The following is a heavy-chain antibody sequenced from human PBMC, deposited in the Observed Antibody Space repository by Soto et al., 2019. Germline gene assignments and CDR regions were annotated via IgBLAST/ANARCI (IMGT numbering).Heavy chain of an antibody. CDR1: GGSIISDGYS. Sequence: SETLSLTCAVSGGSIISDGYSWSWIRQPPGKGLQWIGHIYEGGNTYYTPSLESRVAISTDKSKNQFSLRLSSVTAADTAVYYCVRRSPEDAFDIWGQGKMGTVSS. CDR2: IYEGGNT. CDR3: VRRSPEDAFDI. V-gene: IGHV4-30-2*01. J-gene: IGHJ3*02.